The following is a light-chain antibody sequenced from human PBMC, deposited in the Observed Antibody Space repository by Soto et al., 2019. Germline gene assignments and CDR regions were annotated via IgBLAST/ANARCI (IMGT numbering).Light chain of an antibody. Sequence: QSVLTQPPSASGSTGQSVTISCTGTSSDVGVYKYVSWYQQHPGKVPKLIIYEVSKRPSGVPDRFSGSKSGNTAYLTVSGLQADDDADYYCSSYAGIDNLLFGGGTQLTVL. CDR1: SSDVGVYKY. CDR2: EVS. J-gene: IGLJ3*02. CDR3: SSYAGIDNLL. V-gene: IGLV2-8*01.